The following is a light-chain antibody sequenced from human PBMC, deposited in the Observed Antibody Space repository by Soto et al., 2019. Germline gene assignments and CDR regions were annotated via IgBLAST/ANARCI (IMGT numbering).Light chain of an antibody. CDR3: QLYNTYSFT. J-gene: IGKJ3*01. CDR2: DAS. CDR1: QSISIW. V-gene: IGKV1-5*01. Sequence: DIQMTQSPSTLSASVGDRVTITCRASQSISIWLAWYQQKPGKAPKLLIYDASTLESRVPSRFSGSGSGREFTLTISSLQPDDFATYYCQLYNTYSFTFGPGTKVDIK.